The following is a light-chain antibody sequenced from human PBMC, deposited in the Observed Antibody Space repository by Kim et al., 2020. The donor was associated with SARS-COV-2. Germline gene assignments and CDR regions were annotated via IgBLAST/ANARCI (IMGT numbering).Light chain of an antibody. CDR3: QQYSSSPPLT. J-gene: IGKJ1*01. CDR2: GAS. Sequence: EIVLTQSPGTLSLSPGERATLSCRASQSVSSNYLAWYQQKPGQAPRLLIYGASYRATGIPDRFSGSGSGTDFTLTISRLESEDFAVYYCQQYSSSPPLTFGQGTKVDIK. V-gene: IGKV3-20*01. CDR1: QSVSSNY.